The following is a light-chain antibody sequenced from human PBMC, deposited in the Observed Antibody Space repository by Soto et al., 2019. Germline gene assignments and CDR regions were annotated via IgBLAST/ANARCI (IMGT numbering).Light chain of an antibody. CDR1: RRISSSY. V-gene: IGKV3-20*01. J-gene: IGKJ2*01. CDR2: GAS. Sequence: EIVLTQSPGTLSLSPGERATLSCRASRRISSSYLAWYQHKPGQAPRLLLYGASSRATGIPDRFSGSGSGTDFTLTISRLEPEDFAVYYCLHYGRSPPYTFGQGTKLEIK. CDR3: LHYGRSPPYT.